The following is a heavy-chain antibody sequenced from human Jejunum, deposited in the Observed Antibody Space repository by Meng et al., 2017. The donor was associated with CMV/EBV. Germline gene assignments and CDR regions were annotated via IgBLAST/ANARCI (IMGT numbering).Heavy chain of an antibody. CDR2: ISQDGSNK. CDR1: RFTFSSYT. J-gene: IGHJ3*02. CDR3: AREPQLEIDAFDI. V-gene: IGHV3-30-3*01. Sequence: SRFTFSSYTMHWVRPAPGKGLQWVALISQDGSNKYYADSVKGRFTISRDTSKNTLYVQMNSLRPEDTAVYYCAREPQLEIDAFDIWGRGTMVTVSS. D-gene: IGHD1-1*01.